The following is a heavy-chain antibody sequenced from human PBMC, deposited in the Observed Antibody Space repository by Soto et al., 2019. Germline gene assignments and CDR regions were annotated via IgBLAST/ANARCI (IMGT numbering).Heavy chain of an antibody. CDR2: INHRGST. Sequence: QVHLQQWGAGLLKPSETLSLTCAVYGESFIGYYWTWIRQPPGKGLEWIGEINHRGSTNSNPSLKSRVTISIDTSQTQCSLKLTSVTAADTSVYYCARTDIVTTNWFDPWGQGTLVTVSS. CDR1: GESFIGYY. J-gene: IGHJ5*02. CDR3: ARTDIVTTNWFDP. V-gene: IGHV4-34*02. D-gene: IGHD5-12*01.